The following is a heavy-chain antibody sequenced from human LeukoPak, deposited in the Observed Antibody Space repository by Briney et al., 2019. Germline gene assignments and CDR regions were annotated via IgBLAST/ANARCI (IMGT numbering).Heavy chain of an antibody. CDR2: ISGSGGST. V-gene: IGHV3-23*01. J-gene: IGHJ3*02. Sequence: GGSLRLSCAASGFTFSSYWMSWVRQAPGKGLEWVSAISGSGGSTYYADSVKGRFTISRDNSKNTLYLQMNSLRAEDTAVYYCAKVRIQLWLFGAFDIWGQGTMVTVSS. CDR3: AKVRIQLWLFGAFDI. CDR1: GFTFSSYW. D-gene: IGHD5-18*01.